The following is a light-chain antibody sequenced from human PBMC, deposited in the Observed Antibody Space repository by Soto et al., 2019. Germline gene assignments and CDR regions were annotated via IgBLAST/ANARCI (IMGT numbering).Light chain of an antibody. J-gene: IGKJ3*01. CDR1: QSVSSSY. CDR3: QQYGNSPGFT. Sequence: EIVLTQSPGTLSLSPGERATLSCRASQSVSSSYLAWYQQKPVQAPRLLIYGASSRATGIPDRFSGSGSGTDFTLTISRLEPEDFAMYYCQQYGNSPGFTFGPGTKVDIK. CDR2: GAS. V-gene: IGKV3-20*01.